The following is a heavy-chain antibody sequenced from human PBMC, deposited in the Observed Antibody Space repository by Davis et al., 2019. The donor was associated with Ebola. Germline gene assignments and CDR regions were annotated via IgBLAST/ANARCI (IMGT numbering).Heavy chain of an antibody. Sequence: PGGSLRLSCTASGFTFSTYWMNWVRQAPGKGLEWVANIRQDGSEKNYVDSVKGRFTISRDNAKNSLNLQMNSLRAEDTAVYYCVRRARYNWHLDYWGQGTLVTVSS. V-gene: IGHV3-7*01. CDR2: IRQDGSEK. J-gene: IGHJ4*02. CDR3: VRRARYNWHLDY. D-gene: IGHD1-1*01. CDR1: GFTFSTYW.